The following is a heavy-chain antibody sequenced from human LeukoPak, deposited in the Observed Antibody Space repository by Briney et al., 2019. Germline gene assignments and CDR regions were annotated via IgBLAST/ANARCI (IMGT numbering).Heavy chain of an antibody. J-gene: IGHJ3*02. D-gene: IGHD1-26*01. CDR2: IYYSGST. Sequence: PSETLSLTCTVSGGSISSGGYYWSWIRQHPGKGLEWIGYIYYSGSTYYNPSLKSRVTISVDTSKNQFSLKLSSVTAADTAVYYCARPLGERLHDAFDIWGQGTMVTVSS. CDR3: ARPLGERLHDAFDI. V-gene: IGHV4-31*03. CDR1: GGSISSGGYY.